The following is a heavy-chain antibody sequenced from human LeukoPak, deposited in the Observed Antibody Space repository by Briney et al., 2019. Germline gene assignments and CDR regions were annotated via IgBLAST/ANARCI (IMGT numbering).Heavy chain of an antibody. CDR2: IYHSGST. D-gene: IGHD3-22*01. Sequence: SETLSLTCAVSGYSISSGYYWGWIRQPPGKGLEWIGSIYHSGSTYYNPSFKSRVTISVDTSKNQFSLKLSSVTAADTAVYYCAGLGTVTYYYDSSGYNFFDYWGQGTLVTVSS. CDR1: GYSISSGYY. J-gene: IGHJ4*02. V-gene: IGHV4-38-2*01. CDR3: AGLGTVTYYYDSSGYNFFDY.